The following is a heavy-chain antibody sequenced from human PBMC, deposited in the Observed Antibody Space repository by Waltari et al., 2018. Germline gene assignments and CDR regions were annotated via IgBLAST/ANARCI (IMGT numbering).Heavy chain of an antibody. D-gene: IGHD4-17*01. Sequence: EVQLVESGGGLVKPGGSLRLSCAASGYTFSSYRMNWVRQAPGKGLEWVSSISSSSSYIDYADSVKGRFTISRDNAKNSLYLQMNSLRAEDTAVYYCATGMTTVTTGAGGYWGQGTLVTVSS. V-gene: IGHV3-21*01. CDR2: ISSSSSYI. CDR3: ATGMTTVTTGAGGY. CDR1: GYTFSSYR. J-gene: IGHJ4*02.